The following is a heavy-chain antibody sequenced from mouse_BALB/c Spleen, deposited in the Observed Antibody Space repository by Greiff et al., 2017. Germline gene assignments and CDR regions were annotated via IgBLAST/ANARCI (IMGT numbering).Heavy chain of an antibody. D-gene: IGHD1-1*01. J-gene: IGHJ1*01. Sequence: LVESGGGLVKPGGSLKLSCAASGFTFSSYAMSWVRQTPEKRLEWVASISSGGSTYYPDSVKGRFTISRDNARNILYLQMSSLRSEDTAMYYCASYYYGSSHWYFDVWGAGTTVTVSS. CDR3: ASYYYGSSHWYFDV. V-gene: IGHV5-6-5*01. CDR2: ISSGGST. CDR1: GFTFSSYA.